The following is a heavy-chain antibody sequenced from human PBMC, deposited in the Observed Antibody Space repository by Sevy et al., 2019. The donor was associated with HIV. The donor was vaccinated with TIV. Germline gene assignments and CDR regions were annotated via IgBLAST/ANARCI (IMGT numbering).Heavy chain of an antibody. CDR3: ARALPQLLSVGYFDL. J-gene: IGHJ2*01. D-gene: IGHD2-21*01. CDR1: GFTFSSYA. Sequence: GGSVRLSCAASGFTFSSYAMHWVRQAPGKGVEWVAVISYDGSNKYYADSVKGRFTISRDNSKNTLYLQMNSLRAEDTAVYYCARALPQLLSVGYFDLWGRGTLVTVSS. V-gene: IGHV3-30-3*01. CDR2: ISYDGSNK.